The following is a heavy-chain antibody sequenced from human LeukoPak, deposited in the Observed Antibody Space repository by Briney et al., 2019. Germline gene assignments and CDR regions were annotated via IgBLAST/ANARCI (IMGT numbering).Heavy chain of an antibody. CDR1: GFTFSSYS. V-gene: IGHV3-21*01. D-gene: IGHD3-10*01. J-gene: IGHJ5*02. CDR3: ARDLLWFGELFRQPFDP. Sequence: PGGSLRLSCAASGFTFSSYSMNWVRQAPGKGLEWVSSISSSSSYIYYADSVKGRFTISRDNAKNSLYLQMNSLRAEDTAVYYCARDLLWFGELFRQPFDPWGQGTLVTASS. CDR2: ISSSSSYI.